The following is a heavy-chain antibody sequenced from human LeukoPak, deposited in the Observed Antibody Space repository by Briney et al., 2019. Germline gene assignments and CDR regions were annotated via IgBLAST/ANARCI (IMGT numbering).Heavy chain of an antibody. V-gene: IGHV3-23*01. CDR1: GFTFSNYP. Sequence: GGSLRLSCAASGFTFSNYPMSWVRQAPGKGLEWVSSISGSGNKTYYADSVKGRFTISRDNLKNTVYLQMNSLRAEDTAVYYCAAPPPWGQGTLVTVSS. J-gene: IGHJ5*02. CDR2: ISGSGNKT. CDR3: AAPPP.